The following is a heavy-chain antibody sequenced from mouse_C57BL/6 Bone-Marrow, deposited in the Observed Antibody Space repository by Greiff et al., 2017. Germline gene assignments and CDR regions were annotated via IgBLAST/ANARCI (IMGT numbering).Heavy chain of an antibody. CDR3: VRDGGYYNAMDY. V-gene: IGHV5-16*01. J-gene: IGHJ4*01. CDR1: GFTFSDYY. D-gene: IGHD2-2*01. CDR2: INSDGSST. Sequence: EVKLMESEGGLVQPGSSMKLSCTASGFTFSDYYMAWVRQVPEKGLEWVANINSDGSSTYYLDSLKSRFIISRDNAKNILYLQMSSLTSEDTATYDCVRDGGYYNAMDYWGQGTSVTVSS.